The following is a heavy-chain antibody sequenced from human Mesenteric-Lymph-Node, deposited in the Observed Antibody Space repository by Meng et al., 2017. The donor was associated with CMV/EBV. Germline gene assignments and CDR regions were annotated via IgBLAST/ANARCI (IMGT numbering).Heavy chain of an antibody. J-gene: IGHJ6*02. CDR1: SYF. CDR2: IYYSGTI. V-gene: IGHV4-39*07. Sequence: SYFWGWIRQPPGKGLEWIGAIYYSGTIYYNPFLKSRVTMSKDTPKNQFSLKLSSVTAADTAVYYCATQTWQLERRRSYYFGMDVWGQGTMVTVSS. CDR3: ATQTWQLERRRSYYFGMDV. D-gene: IGHD1-1*01.